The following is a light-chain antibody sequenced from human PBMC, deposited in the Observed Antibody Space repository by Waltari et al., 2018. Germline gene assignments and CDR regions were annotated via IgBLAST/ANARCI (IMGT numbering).Light chain of an antibody. J-gene: IGKJ1*01. V-gene: IGKV2-30*01. Sequence: DFVMTQSPLSLPVTLGQPASISCRSSQSLVDSDGNTYLNWFQQRPGQSPRRLIYKVSKRDSGVPDRFSGSVSGTDFTLKISRVEAEDVGVYYCMEGAHWAFGQGTKVEIK. CDR2: KVS. CDR1: QSLVDSDGNTY. CDR3: MEGAHWA.